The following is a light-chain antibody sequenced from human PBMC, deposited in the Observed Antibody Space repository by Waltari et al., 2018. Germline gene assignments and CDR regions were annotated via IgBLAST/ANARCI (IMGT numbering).Light chain of an antibody. CDR3: QHYVRLPAT. CDR2: GAS. J-gene: IGKJ1*01. V-gene: IGKV3-20*01. CDR1: QSVSRS. Sequence: IVLTQSPGTLSLSPGERATLSCRASQSVSRSLAWYQQKPGQAPKLLIYGASTRATGIPDSVTGSGSGTDFSLTISSLEPEDFAIYFCQHYVRLPATFGQGTKVEIK.